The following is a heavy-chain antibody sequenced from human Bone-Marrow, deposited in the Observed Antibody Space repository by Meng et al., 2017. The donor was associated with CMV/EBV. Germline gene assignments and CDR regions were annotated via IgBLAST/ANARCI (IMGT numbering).Heavy chain of an antibody. CDR3: ARGYPQGIVGMDI. CDR2: ISYDGSNK. J-gene: IGHJ6*02. CDR1: GFYFSDYA. V-gene: IGHV3-30*19. D-gene: IGHD1-26*01. Sequence: GESLKISCTASGFYFSDYAMHWVRQAPGKGLEWVAVISYDGSNKYYADSVKGRFTISRDNSKNTLYLQMNSLRAEDTAVYYCARGYPQGIVGMDIWGQGTTVTVSS.